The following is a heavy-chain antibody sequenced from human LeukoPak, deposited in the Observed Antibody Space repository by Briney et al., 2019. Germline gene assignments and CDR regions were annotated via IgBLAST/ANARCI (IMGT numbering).Heavy chain of an antibody. Sequence: PSETLSLTCTVSGYSISSGYYWGWIRQPPGKGLEWIGYIYYSGSTNYNPSLKSRVTISVDTSKNQFSLKLSSVTAADTAVYYCAREIRSNTVVPAAIIDYWGQGTLVTVSS. CDR2: IYYSGST. D-gene: IGHD2-2*01. J-gene: IGHJ4*02. V-gene: IGHV4-38-2*02. CDR3: AREIRSNTVVPAAIIDY. CDR1: GYSISSGYY.